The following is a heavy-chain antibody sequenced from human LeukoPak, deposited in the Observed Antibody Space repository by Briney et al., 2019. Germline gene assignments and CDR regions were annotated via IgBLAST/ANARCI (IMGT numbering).Heavy chain of an antibody. D-gene: IGHD3-9*01. CDR1: GYTFTGYY. CDR3: ASSAGGDILTGYYYYYVDV. V-gene: IGHV1-2*02. J-gene: IGHJ6*03. Sequence: ASVKVSCKASGYTFTGYYMHWVRQAPGQGLEWMGWINPNSGGTNYAQKFQGRVTMTRDTSISTAYMELSRLRSDDTAVYYCASSAGGDILTGYYYYYVDVWGKGTTVTVSS. CDR2: INPNSGGT.